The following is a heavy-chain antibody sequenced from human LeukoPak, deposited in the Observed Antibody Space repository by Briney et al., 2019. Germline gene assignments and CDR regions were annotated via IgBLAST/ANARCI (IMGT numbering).Heavy chain of an antibody. CDR2: IKHDGSEK. D-gene: IGHD6-13*01. J-gene: IGHJ4*02. V-gene: IGHV3-7*01. CDR1: GFTFSTYW. CDR3: ARVGTAEGTLEDY. Sequence: GGSLRLSCAASGFTFSTYWMSWVRQPPGKGLEWVANIKHDGSEKYYVDSVKGRFTISRDNAKNSLYLQMNCLRAEDTAVYYCARVGTAEGTLEDYWGQGTLVTVSS.